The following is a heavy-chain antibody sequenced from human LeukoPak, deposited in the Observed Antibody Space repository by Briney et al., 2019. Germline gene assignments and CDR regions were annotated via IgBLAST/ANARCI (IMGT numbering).Heavy chain of an antibody. Sequence: GGSLRLSCAASGFTFSSYSMNWVRQAPGKGLEWVSSISSSSSYIYYADSVKGRFTISRDNAKNSLYLQMNSLRAEDTAVYYCARDRVYCSSISCSTPNWFDPWGQGTLVTVSS. V-gene: IGHV3-21*01. J-gene: IGHJ5*02. D-gene: IGHD2-2*01. CDR1: GFTFSSYS. CDR3: ARDRVYCSSISCSTPNWFDP. CDR2: ISSSSSYI.